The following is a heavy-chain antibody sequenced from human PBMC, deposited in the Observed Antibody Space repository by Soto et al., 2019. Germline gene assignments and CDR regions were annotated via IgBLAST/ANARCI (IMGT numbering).Heavy chain of an antibody. Sequence: TLSLTCTVSGGSISSYYWSWIRQPPGKGLEWIGYIYYSGSTNYNPSLKSRVTISVDTSKNQFSLKLSSVTAADTAVYYCARGGIYCSGGSCFDYWGQGTLVTVSS. CDR1: GGSISSYY. CDR3: ARGGIYCSGGSCFDY. CDR2: IYYSGST. V-gene: IGHV4-59*01. J-gene: IGHJ4*02. D-gene: IGHD2-15*01.